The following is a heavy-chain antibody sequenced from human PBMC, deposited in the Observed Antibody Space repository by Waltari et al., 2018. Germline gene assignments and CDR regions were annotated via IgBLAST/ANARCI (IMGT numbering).Heavy chain of an antibody. Sequence: EVQLLESGGGLVQPGVSLSLSCAAFGFTFSRYAIRWVRQAPGKGLEWVSAISGSGGSTYYADSVKGRFTISRDNSKNTLYLQMNSLRAEDTAVYYCAKGPKWELLPEPYFDYWGQGTLVTVSS. CDR1: GFTFSRYA. V-gene: IGHV3-23*01. J-gene: IGHJ4*02. CDR2: ISGSGGST. CDR3: AKGPKWELLPEPYFDY. D-gene: IGHD1-26*01.